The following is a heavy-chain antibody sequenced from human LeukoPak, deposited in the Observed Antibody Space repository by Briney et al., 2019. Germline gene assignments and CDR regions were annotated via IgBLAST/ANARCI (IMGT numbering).Heavy chain of an antibody. D-gene: IGHD6-19*01. Sequence: GGSLRPSCAASGFTFSSYNMYWVRQAPGQGLEWVSSLSGGSDHIYYADPVKGRFTISRDNAKNSLYLQMNSRRAEDTAVYYCARIGSGWYWDYWGQGTLVTVSS. CDR1: GFTFSSYN. J-gene: IGHJ4*02. CDR3: ARIGSGWYWDY. CDR2: LSGGSDHI. V-gene: IGHV3-21*01.